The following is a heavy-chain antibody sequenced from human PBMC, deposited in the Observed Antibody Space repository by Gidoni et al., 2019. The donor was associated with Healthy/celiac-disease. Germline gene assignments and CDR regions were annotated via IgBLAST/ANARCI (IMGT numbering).Heavy chain of an antibody. V-gene: IGHV3-21*01. CDR3: ARDTGDYPFDY. J-gene: IGHJ4*02. CDR1: GFTFSSYS. D-gene: IGHD4-17*01. CDR2: ISSSSSSI. Sequence: EVQLVESVRGMVKPGGSLRLSCPASGFTFSSYSMNWVRQAPGKGLEWFSSISSSSSSIYYAESVKGRFTISRDNAKNSLYLQMNSLRAEDTAVYYCARDTGDYPFDYWGQGTLVTVSS.